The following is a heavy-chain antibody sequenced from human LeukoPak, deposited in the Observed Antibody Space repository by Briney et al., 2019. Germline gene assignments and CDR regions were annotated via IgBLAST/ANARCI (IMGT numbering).Heavy chain of an antibody. D-gene: IGHD2/OR15-2a*01. Sequence: PGRSLRLSCAASGFTFNSYGMHWVRRAPGKGVEGVAAISNDGKLTYYEDSVRGRFTISRDNSKNTVHLQMNSLRTEDTAVYHCVKEYFRGFDQWGQGTLVIVSS. CDR1: GFTFNSYG. V-gene: IGHV3-30*18. CDR2: ISNDGKLT. CDR3: VKEYFRGFDQ. J-gene: IGHJ4*02.